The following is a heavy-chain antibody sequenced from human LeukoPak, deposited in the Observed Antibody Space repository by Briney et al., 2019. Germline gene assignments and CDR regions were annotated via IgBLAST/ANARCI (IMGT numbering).Heavy chain of an antibody. Sequence: SVKVSCKVSGGTGGTFSSYTLSWLRQAPGQGLEWMGGIIPIFGTANYAQKFQGRVTITADKSTSTAYMELSSLRSEDTAVYYCARDGGLSVAPWGQGTLVTVSS. CDR2: IIPIFGTA. J-gene: IGHJ5*02. CDR3: ARDGGLSVAP. D-gene: IGHD2-15*01. V-gene: IGHV1-69*06. CDR1: GGTGGTFSSYT.